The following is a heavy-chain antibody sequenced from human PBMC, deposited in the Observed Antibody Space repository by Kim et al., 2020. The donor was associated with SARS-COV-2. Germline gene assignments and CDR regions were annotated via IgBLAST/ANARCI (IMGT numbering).Heavy chain of an antibody. V-gene: IGHV3-30*01. Sequence: KGRFTISRDNSKNTLYLQMNSLRAEDTAVYYCARDGELLWFGELSFQADYWGQGTLVTVSS. D-gene: IGHD3-10*01. J-gene: IGHJ4*02. CDR3: ARDGELLWFGELSFQADY.